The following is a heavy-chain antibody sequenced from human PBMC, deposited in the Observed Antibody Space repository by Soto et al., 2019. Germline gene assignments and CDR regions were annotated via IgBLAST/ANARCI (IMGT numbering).Heavy chain of an antibody. CDR1: GGTFSSYA. V-gene: IGHV1-69*12. D-gene: IGHD7-27*01. J-gene: IGHJ6*02. CDR2: IIPIFGTA. CDR3: ASHWGQTKRYYYYGMDV. Sequence: QVQLVQSGAEVKKRGSSVKVSCKASGGTFSSYAISWVRQAPGQGLEWMGGIIPIFGTADYAQNFQGRVTITADDSTSTAYMELSSLRSEDTAVYYCASHWGQTKRYYYYGMDVWGQGTTVTVSS.